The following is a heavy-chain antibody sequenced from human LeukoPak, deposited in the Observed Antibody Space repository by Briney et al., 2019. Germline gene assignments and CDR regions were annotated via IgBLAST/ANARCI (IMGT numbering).Heavy chain of an antibody. CDR2: INPNSGGT. CDR1: GYTFTGYY. Sequence: ASVKVSCKASGYTFTGYYIHWVRQAPGQGLEWMGWINPNSGGTNYAQKFQGRVTMTRDTSISTAYMELSRLRSDDTAVYYCATNGGYCSGGSCYAYNWFDPWGQGTLVTVSS. J-gene: IGHJ5*02. V-gene: IGHV1-2*02. CDR3: ATNGGYCSGGSCYAYNWFDP. D-gene: IGHD2-15*01.